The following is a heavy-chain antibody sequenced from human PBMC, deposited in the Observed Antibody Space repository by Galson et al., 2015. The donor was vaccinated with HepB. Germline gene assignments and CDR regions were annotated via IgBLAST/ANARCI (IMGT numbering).Heavy chain of an antibody. Sequence: SVKVSCKASGFTFTSSAMQWVRQARGQRLEWIGWIVVGSGNTNYAQKFQERVTITRDMSTSTAYMELSSLRSEDTAVYYCAAVLLGGDDYGDSGAFDIWGQGTMVTVSS. CDR3: AAVLLGGDDYGDSGAFDI. CDR2: IVVGSGNT. V-gene: IGHV1-58*02. J-gene: IGHJ3*02. CDR1: GFTFTSSA. D-gene: IGHD4-17*01.